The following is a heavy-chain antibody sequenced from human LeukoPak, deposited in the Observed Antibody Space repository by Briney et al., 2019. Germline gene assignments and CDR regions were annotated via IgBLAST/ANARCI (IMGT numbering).Heavy chain of an antibody. CDR2: IYYSGST. D-gene: IGHD2-15*01. CDR1: GGSISSYY. V-gene: IGHV4-59*01. J-gene: IGHJ4*02. Sequence: SETLSLTCTVSGGSISSYYWSWLRQPPGKGLEWIGYIYYSGSTNYNPSLKSRVTISVDTSKNQFSLKLSSVTAADTAVYYCARGIIPFRKPFDYWGQGTLVTVSS. CDR3: ARGIIPFRKPFDY.